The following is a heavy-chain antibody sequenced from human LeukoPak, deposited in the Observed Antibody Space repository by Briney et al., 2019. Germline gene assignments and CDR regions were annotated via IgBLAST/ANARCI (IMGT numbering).Heavy chain of an antibody. J-gene: IGHJ4*02. Sequence: PGGSLRLSCAASGFTFSSYSMNWVRQAPGKGLEWVSSISSSSSYIYYADSVKGRFTISRDNAKNSLYLQMNSLRAEDPAVYYCARVYPHSSGYYRLDYWGQGTLVTVSS. CDR3: ARVYPHSSGYYRLDY. V-gene: IGHV3-21*01. CDR2: ISSSSSYI. D-gene: IGHD3-22*01. CDR1: GFTFSSYS.